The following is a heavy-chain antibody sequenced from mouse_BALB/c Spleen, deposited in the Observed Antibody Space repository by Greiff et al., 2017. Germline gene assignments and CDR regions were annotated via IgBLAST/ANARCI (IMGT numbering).Heavy chain of an antibody. J-gene: IGHJ4*01. V-gene: IGHV14-4*02. CDR1: GFNFTDYF. CDR2: IDPENGDT. D-gene: IGHD1-1*02. Sequence: VQLQQSGAELVRSGASVKLSCTASGFNFTDYFMHWVKQRPEQGLEWIGWIDPENGDTEYAPKFQGKATMTADTSSNTTYLQISSLTSEDNDVYYYNAGGIDYDYAMDYWGQGTSVTVSS. CDR3: NAGGIDYDYAMDY.